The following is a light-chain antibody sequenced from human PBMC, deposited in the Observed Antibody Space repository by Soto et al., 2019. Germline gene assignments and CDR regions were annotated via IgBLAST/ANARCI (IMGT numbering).Light chain of an antibody. V-gene: IGKV1-27*01. CDR2: GAS. CDR1: QGINNN. CDR3: HEYNSAPYT. J-gene: IGKJ2*01. Sequence: DIQMTQSPPSLSVSVGDRAAITCRTSQGINNNLAWYQQKPGKVPRLLIFGASTLRPGVPSRFSGSGSGTDFSLTISSLQPEDVATYYCHEYNSAPYTFGQGTKLDIK.